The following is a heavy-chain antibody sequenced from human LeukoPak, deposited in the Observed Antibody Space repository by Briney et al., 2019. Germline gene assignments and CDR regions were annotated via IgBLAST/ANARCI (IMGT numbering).Heavy chain of an antibody. D-gene: IGHD5-18*01. CDR2: ISAYNGNT. V-gene: IGHV1-18*01. CDR1: GYTFTSYG. J-gene: IGHJ4*02. CDR3: ARADTAMDTFDY. Sequence: ASVKVSCKASGYTFTSYGISWVRQAPGQVLEWMGWISAYNGNTNYAQKLQGRVTMTTDTSTSTAYMELRSPRSDDTAVYYCARADTAMDTFDYWGQGTLVTVSS.